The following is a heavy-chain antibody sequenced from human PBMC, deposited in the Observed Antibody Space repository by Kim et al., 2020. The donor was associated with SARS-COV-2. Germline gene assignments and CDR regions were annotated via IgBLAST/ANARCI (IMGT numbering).Heavy chain of an antibody. CDR3: AKKGSSWFYFDC. J-gene: IGHJ4*02. D-gene: IGHD6-13*01. Sequence: GGSLRLSCAASGFTFSSYGMSWVRQAPGKGLEWVSVIYSGGSSTYYADSVKGRFTISRDNSKNTLYLQMNSLRAEDTAVYYCAKKGSSWFYFDCWGQGTL. CDR2: IYSGGSST. CDR1: GFTFSSYG. V-gene: IGHV3-23*03.